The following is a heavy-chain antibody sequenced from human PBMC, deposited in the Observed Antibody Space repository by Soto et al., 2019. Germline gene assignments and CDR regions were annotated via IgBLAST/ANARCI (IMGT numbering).Heavy chain of an antibody. D-gene: IGHD2-15*01. Sequence: ASVKVSCKASGGTFSSYAISWVRQAPGQGLEWMGWISAYNGNTNYAQKLQGRVTMTTDTSTSTAYMELRSLRSDDTAVYYCAREESVYCSGGSCYQFDYWGQGTLVTVSS. J-gene: IGHJ4*02. CDR1: GGTFSSYA. CDR2: ISAYNGNT. CDR3: AREESVYCSGGSCYQFDY. V-gene: IGHV1-18*01.